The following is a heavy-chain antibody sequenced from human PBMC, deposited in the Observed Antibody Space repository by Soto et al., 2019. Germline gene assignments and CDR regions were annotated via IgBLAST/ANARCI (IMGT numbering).Heavy chain of an antibody. D-gene: IGHD2-15*01. CDR3: ARGQGYCSGGICYYYYYGMDV. CDR1: GGTFSSDA. Sequence: SVKVSCKASGGTFSSDAFSWVRQAPGQGLEWMGGIIPTSGTANYAQKFQGRATITADESTSTAYMELSSLTSEDTAVYFCARGQGYCSGGICYYYYYGMDVWGQGTTVTVSS. CDR2: IIPTSGTA. J-gene: IGHJ6*02. V-gene: IGHV1-69*13.